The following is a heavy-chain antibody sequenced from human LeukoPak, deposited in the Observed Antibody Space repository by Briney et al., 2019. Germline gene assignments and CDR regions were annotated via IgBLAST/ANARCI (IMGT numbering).Heavy chain of an antibody. V-gene: IGHV1-18*04. J-gene: IGHJ4*02. CDR1: GYTFTSYG. D-gene: IGHD2-2*01. Sequence: ASVKVSCKASGYTFTSYGISWVRQAPGQGLEWMGWISAYNGNTYYAQKLQGRVTMTTDTSTSTAYMEPRSLRSDDTAVYYCAREYQLLSPFDYWGQGTLVTVSS. CDR2: ISAYNGNT. CDR3: AREYQLLSPFDY.